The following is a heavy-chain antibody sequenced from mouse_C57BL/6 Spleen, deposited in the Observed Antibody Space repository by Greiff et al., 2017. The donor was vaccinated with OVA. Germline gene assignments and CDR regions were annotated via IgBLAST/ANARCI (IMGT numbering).Heavy chain of an antibody. CDR3: ARVTGTRYYFDD. D-gene: IGHD4-1*01. Sequence: EVHLVESGGGLVKPGGSLKLSCAASGFTFSSYAMSWVRQTPEKRLEWVATISDGGSYTYYPDNVKGRFTISRDNAKNNLYLQMSHLKSEDTAMYYCARVTGTRYYFDDWGQGTTLTVSS. V-gene: IGHV5-4*01. CDR2: ISDGGSYT. J-gene: IGHJ2*01. CDR1: GFTFSSYA.